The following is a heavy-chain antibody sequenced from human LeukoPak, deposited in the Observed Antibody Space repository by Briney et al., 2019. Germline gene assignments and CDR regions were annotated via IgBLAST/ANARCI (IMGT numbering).Heavy chain of an antibody. CDR1: GFTFSDYY. V-gene: IGHV3-11*04. D-gene: IGHD2-2*01. Sequence: GGSLRLSCAASGFTFSDYYMSWIRQAPGKGLEWVSYISSSGSTIYYADSVKGRFTISRDNAKNSLYLQMNSLRAEDTAVYYCAGRLVPAAPLDYWGQGTLVTVSS. CDR2: ISSSGSTI. J-gene: IGHJ4*02. CDR3: AGRLVPAAPLDY.